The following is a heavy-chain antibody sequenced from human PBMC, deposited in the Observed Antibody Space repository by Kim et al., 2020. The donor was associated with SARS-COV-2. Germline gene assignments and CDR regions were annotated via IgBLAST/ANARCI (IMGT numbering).Heavy chain of an antibody. CDR2: IVPILGRT. D-gene: IGHD5-12*01. J-gene: IGHJ3*02. CDR1: GGTFGAYA. V-gene: IGHV1-69*04. CDR3: TRGGDGYQIDAFDI. Sequence: SVKVSCKVSGGTFGAYAISWVRQAPGQGLEWMGRIVPILGRTIHAQKFQGRVTITADTSTSAAYIDLSRLGSEDTAVYYCTRGGDGYQIDAFDIWGQGTLVSVPS.